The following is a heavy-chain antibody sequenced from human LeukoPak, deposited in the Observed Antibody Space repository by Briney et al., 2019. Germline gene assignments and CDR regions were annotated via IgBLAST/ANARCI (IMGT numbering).Heavy chain of an antibody. CDR3: ARQGGSSGPYYFDY. V-gene: IGHV3-64*01. J-gene: IGHJ4*02. D-gene: IGHD3-22*01. CDR1: GFTFSSYA. CDR2: ISSNGGST. Sequence: PGRSLRLSCAASGFTFSSYAMHWVRQAPGKGLEYVSAISSNGGSTYYANSVKGRFTISRDNSKNTLYLQMGSLRAEDMAVYYCARQGGSSGPYYFDYWGQGTLVTVSS.